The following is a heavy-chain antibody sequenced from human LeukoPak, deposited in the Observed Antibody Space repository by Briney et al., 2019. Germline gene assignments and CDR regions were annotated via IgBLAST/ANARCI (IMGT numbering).Heavy chain of an antibody. J-gene: IGHJ3*02. Sequence: ETLSLTCTVSGDSIISSRYYWGWVRQAPGKGLEWVSVIYSGGSTYYADSVKGRFTISRDNSKNTLYLQMNSLRAEDTAVYYCASDWNGNAFDIWGQGTMVTVSS. CDR3: ASDWNGNAFDI. CDR2: IYSGGST. V-gene: IGHV3-66*01. CDR1: GDSIISSRYY. D-gene: IGHD1-1*01.